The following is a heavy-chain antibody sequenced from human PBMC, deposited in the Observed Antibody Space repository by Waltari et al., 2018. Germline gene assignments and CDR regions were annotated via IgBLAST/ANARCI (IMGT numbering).Heavy chain of an antibody. V-gene: IGHV1-2*02. CDR2: NNPSSGDT. CDR1: GYTFTDYY. J-gene: IGHJ4*02. CDR3: ARVANYYDFDY. D-gene: IGHD3-10*01. Sequence: QVQLVQSGPEVQKPGASLMVSCKASGYTFTDYYIHWVRQAPGQGLEWMGWNNPSSGDTNCAQKFQGRLTMTGDTSSTTAYMELNRLKSDDTAVYYCARVANYYDFDYWGQGTLVTVSS.